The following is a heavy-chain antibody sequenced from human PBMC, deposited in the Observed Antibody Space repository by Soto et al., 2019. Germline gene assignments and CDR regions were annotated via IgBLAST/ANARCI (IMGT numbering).Heavy chain of an antibody. CDR2: IIPIFGTT. D-gene: IGHD3-10*01. V-gene: IGHV1-69*06. J-gene: IGHJ6*02. Sequence: QVQLVQSGAEVKKPGSSVKVSCKGSGGTFSSYAISWVRQAPGQGLEWMGGIIPIFGTTNYAQKFQGRVTIIADKSTSTAYMELSSLRSEDTAVYYCARQRGSSYYGSGRQYEYYHYSGMDAWGQGTTVTVSS. CDR1: GGTFSSYA. CDR3: ARQRGSSYYGSGRQYEYYHYSGMDA.